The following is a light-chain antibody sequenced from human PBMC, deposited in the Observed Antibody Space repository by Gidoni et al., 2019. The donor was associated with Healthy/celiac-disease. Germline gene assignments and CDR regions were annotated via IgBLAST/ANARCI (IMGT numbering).Light chain of an antibody. CDR2: DAS. V-gene: IGKV1-5*01. CDR3: QQYNSYSLLT. CDR1: QSISSW. J-gene: IGKJ4*01. Sequence: DIQMTQSPSTLSASVGDRVPITCRASQSISSWLAWYQQKPGKAPKLLIYDASSLESGVPSRFSGSGSGTEFTLTISSLQPDDFATYYCQQYNSYSLLTFGGGTKVEIK.